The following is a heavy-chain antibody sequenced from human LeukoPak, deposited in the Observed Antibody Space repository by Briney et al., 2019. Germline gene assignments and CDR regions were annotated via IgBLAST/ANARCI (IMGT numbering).Heavy chain of an antibody. Sequence: PVGSLRLSCAASGFTLSSDGIHWVRQAPGKGPEWLAVISSDGSNEYYADSVRGRFTISRDNSKNTVYLQMNSLRPEDTAVYYCASDRAYCSGGSCYSGLDYWGQGTLVTVSS. J-gene: IGHJ4*02. CDR3: ASDRAYCSGGSCYSGLDY. D-gene: IGHD2-15*01. CDR1: GFTLSSDG. V-gene: IGHV3-30-3*01. CDR2: ISSDGSNE.